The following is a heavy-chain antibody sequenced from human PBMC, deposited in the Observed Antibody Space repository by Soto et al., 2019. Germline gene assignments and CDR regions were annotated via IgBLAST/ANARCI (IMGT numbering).Heavy chain of an antibody. J-gene: IGHJ6*02. CDR2: INPNSGGT. Sequence: ASVKVSCKASGYTFTGYYMHWVRQAPGQGLEWMGWINPNSGGTNYAQKFQGRVTMTRDTSISTAYMELSRLRSDDTAVYYCATESSSWYIYYNYYGMDAWGQGTTVTVSS. CDR3: ATESSSWYIYYNYYGMDA. D-gene: IGHD6-13*01. CDR1: GYTFTGYY. V-gene: IGHV1-2*02.